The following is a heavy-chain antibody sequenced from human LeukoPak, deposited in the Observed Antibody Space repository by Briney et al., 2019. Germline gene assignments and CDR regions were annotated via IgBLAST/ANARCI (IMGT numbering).Heavy chain of an antibody. J-gene: IGHJ4*02. V-gene: IGHV1-8*01. CDR3: ARVDYDILTGLQSIDY. CDR2: MNPNSGNT. CDR1: GYTFTSYD. D-gene: IGHD3-9*01. Sequence: ASVKVSCKASGYTFTSYDINWVRQATGQGLEWMGWMNPNSGNTGYAQKFQGRVPMTRNTSISTAYMELSSLRSEDTAVYYCARVDYDILTGLQSIDYWGQGTLVTVSS.